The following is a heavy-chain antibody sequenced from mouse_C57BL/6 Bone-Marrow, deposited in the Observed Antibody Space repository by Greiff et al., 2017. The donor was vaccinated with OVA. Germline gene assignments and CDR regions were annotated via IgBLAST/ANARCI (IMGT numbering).Heavy chain of an antibody. CDR1: GYTFTDHT. V-gene: IGHV1-78*01. J-gene: IGHJ4*01. CDR3: ARSDYSNPYYYAMDY. CDR2: IYPRDGST. D-gene: IGHD2-5*01. Sequence: QVQLQQSDAELVKPGASVKISCKVSGYTFTDHTIHWMKQRPEQGLEWIGYIYPRDGSTKYNEKFKGKATLTADKSSSAAYMQLNSLTSEDSAVYFGARSDYSNPYYYAMDYWGQGTSVTVAS.